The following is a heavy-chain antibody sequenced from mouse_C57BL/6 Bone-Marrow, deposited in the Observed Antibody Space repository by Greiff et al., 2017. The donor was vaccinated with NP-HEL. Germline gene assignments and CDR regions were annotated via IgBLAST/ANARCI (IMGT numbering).Heavy chain of an antibody. Sequence: EVKLMESGGGLVKPGGSLKLSCAASGFTFSSYAMSWVRQTPEKRLEWVATISAGGSYTYYPDNVKGRFTISRDNAKNNLYLQMSHLKSEDTAMYYCEREDYGRSSFAYWGQGTLVTVSA. CDR3: EREDYGRSSFAY. J-gene: IGHJ3*01. CDR2: ISAGGSYT. V-gene: IGHV5-4*01. CDR1: GFTFSSYA. D-gene: IGHD1-1*01.